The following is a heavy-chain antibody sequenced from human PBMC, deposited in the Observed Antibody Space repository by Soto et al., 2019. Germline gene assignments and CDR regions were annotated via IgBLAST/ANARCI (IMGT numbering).Heavy chain of an antibody. D-gene: IGHD2-21*01. V-gene: IGHV4-31*03. CDR1: GAALNSGNYY. J-gene: IGHJ5*02. Sequence: SETLSLTCSVSGAALNSGNYYWSWIRQVPGKGLEWIGHIYVTGTVDYNPSLRDRITISQGTSERQFSLNLRLVTAADTAVYYCARLRIATNNYKWFDPWGQGTLVTVSS. CDR2: IYVTGTV. CDR3: ARLRIATNNYKWFDP.